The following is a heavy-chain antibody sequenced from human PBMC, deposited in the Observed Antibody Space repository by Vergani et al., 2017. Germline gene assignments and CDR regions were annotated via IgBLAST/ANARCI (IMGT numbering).Heavy chain of an antibody. CDR1: GFTFSSYA. V-gene: IGHV3-23*01. CDR2: ISGSGGST. D-gene: IGHD3-10*01. CDR3: AAVGDSHPVPSFDY. Sequence: EVQLLESGGGLVQPGGSLRLSCAASGFTFSSYAMSWVRQAPGKGLEWVSGISGSGGSTYYADSVKGRFTISRDNSKNTLYLQMNSLRAEDTAVYYCAAVGDSHPVPSFDYWGQGTLVTVSS. J-gene: IGHJ4*02.